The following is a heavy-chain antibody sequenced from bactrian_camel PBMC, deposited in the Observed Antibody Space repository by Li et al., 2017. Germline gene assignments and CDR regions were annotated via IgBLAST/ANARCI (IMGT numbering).Heavy chain of an antibody. J-gene: IGHJ4*01. V-gene: IGHV3S1*01. D-gene: IGHD3*01. CDR3: AAGTRIIVGDYCDGITD. CDR2: IDIDGST. Sequence: QVQLVESGGGSVQAGGSLRLSCSASGYTHDRYCMAWFRQAPGKEREGIAAIDIDGSTTYAESVKGRFTISQDNAKNIIYLQMSSLTPDDTAMYYCAAGTRIIVGDYCDGITDWGQGTQVTVS. CDR1: GYTHDRYC.